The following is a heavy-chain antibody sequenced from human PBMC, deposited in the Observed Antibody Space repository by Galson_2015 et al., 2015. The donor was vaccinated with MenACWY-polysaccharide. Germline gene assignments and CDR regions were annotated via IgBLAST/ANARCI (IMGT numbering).Heavy chain of an antibody. J-gene: IGHJ3*02. CDR2: IIPGLDKP. D-gene: IGHD1-26*01. CDR1: GGSFSTFS. V-gene: IGHV1-69*02. CDR3: ASLLGEAPAQTGAFDI. Sequence: SVKVSCKASGGSFSTFSFNWVRQAPGQGLEWMGRIIPGLDKPNYAQKFQGRATITADKSTGTAYMELSSLRPEDTAVYYCASLLGEAPAQTGAFDIWGQGRWSPSLQ.